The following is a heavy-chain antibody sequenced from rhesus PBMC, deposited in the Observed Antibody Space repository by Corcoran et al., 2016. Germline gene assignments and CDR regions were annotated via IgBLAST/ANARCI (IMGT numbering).Heavy chain of an antibody. Sequence: QLQLQESGPGLVKPSETLSVTCAVSGGSISSSYWSWIRQAPGKGLEWIGYIYGSGSSTNYNPSLKGRGTLSVDTSKNQLSLKLSSVTAADTAVYYCARAPLEWWSFDYWGQGVLVTVSS. CDR2: IYGSGSST. V-gene: IGHV4-169*02. CDR1: GGSISSSY. CDR3: ARAPLEWWSFDY. D-gene: IGHD2-39*02. J-gene: IGHJ4*01.